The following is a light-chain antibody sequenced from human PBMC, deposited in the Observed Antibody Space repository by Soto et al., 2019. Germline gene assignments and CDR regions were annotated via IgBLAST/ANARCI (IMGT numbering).Light chain of an antibody. CDR2: GNT. V-gene: IGLV1-40*01. CDR1: SSNIGAGYD. J-gene: IGLJ2*01. CDR3: QSYDSSLSALV. Sequence: QSVLTQPPSVSGAPGQRVTISCTGSSSNIGAGYDVHWYQHLPGTAPKLLIYGNTNRPSGVPDRFSGSKSGTSASLAITGRQPEDEADYYCQSYDSSLSALVFGGGTKVTVL.